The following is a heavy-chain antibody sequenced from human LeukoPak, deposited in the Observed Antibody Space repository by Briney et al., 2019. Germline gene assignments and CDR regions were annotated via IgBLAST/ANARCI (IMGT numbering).Heavy chain of an antibody. V-gene: IGHV3-33*06. CDR2: IWYDGSNK. Sequence: GESLRLSCAASGLTFSNAWMTWVRQAPGKGLEWVAVIWYDGSNKYYADSVKGRFTISRDNSKNTLYLQMNSLRAEDTAVYYCAKHGVVVVPAAMFFDYWGQGTLVTVSS. J-gene: IGHJ4*02. CDR3: AKHGVVVVPAAMFFDY. CDR1: GLTFSNAW. D-gene: IGHD2-2*01.